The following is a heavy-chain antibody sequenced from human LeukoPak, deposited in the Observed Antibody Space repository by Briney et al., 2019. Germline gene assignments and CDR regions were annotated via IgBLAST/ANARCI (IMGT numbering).Heavy chain of an antibody. CDR2: INPSGGST. V-gene: IGHV1-46*01. CDR1: GYTFTNYY. CDR3: ARGTFRGRSDY. J-gene: IGHJ4*02. Sequence: ASVKVSCKASGYTFTNYYMHWVRQAPGQGLEWMGVINPSGGSTSYAQKLQGRVTMTRDTSTSKVYMELSSLRSEDTAVYYCARGTFRGRSDYWGQGTLVTVSS. D-gene: IGHD3-16*01.